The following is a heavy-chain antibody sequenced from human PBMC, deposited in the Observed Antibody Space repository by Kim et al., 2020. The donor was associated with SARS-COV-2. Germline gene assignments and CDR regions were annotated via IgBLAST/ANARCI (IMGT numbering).Heavy chain of an antibody. J-gene: IGHJ3*02. V-gene: IGHV4-39*07. D-gene: IGHD6-13*01. CDR3: ARDEHSISWYAGNAFDI. CDR2: IYYSGST. Sequence: SETLSLTCTVSGASISSTSYYWGWIRQPPGKGLQWIGNIYYSGSTHYSPSLKSRVTISVDTSRNQFSLKLSSVTAADTAVYYCARDEHSISWYAGNAFDISGHGTMVTVSS. CDR1: GASISSTSYY.